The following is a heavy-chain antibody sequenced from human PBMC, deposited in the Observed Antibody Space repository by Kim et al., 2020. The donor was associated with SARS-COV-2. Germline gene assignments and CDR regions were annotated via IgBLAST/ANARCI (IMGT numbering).Heavy chain of an antibody. Sequence: ASVKVSCKASGYTFTSYDINWVRQATGQGLEWMGWMNPNSGNTGYAQKFQGRVTMTRNTSISTAYMELSSLRSEDTAVYYCARAPSSSWYGPYGPYYFDYWGQGTLVTVSS. CDR2: MNPNSGNT. CDR3: ARAPSSSWYGPYGPYYFDY. D-gene: IGHD6-13*01. CDR1: GYTFTSYD. V-gene: IGHV1-8*01. J-gene: IGHJ4*02.